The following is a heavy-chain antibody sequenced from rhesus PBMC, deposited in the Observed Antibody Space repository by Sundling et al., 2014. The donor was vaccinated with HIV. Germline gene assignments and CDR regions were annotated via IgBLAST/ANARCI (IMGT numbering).Heavy chain of an antibody. J-gene: IGHJ6*01. V-gene: IGHV3-103*01. Sequence: EVQLVESGGGLAKPGGSLRLSCAASGFTFSNYAIHWVRQAPGKGLEWVSAISDGGAITYYVDSVKGRFTISRDNSKNTVSLQMNRLRAEDTAVYYCAKGRGSTGWYALDSWGQGVVVTVSS. CDR1: GFTFSNYA. CDR2: ISDGGAIT. D-gene: IGHD6-31*01. CDR3: AKGRGSTGWYALDS.